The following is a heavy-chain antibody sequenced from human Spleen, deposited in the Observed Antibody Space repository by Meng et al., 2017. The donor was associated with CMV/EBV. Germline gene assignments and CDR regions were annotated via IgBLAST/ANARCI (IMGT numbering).Heavy chain of an antibody. CDR3: ARRGNGGNSDPFDY. Sequence: SETLSLTCAVYGGSFSGFSWSWIRQPPGKGLEWIGEVNQSGSTNYNPSLKSRVTMSVDTSKNQFSLNLSSMTAADTAVYYCARRGNGGNSDPFDYWGQGTLVTVSS. CDR1: GGSFSGFS. V-gene: IGHV4-34*01. CDR2: VNQSGST. D-gene: IGHD4-23*01. J-gene: IGHJ4*02.